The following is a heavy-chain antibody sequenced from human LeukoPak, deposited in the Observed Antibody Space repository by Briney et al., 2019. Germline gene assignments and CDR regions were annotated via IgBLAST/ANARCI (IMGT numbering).Heavy chain of an antibody. D-gene: IGHD4-17*01. CDR3: AREGDYGVLDY. CDR2: IYHSGST. J-gene: IGHJ4*02. Sequence: SETLSLTCTVSGGSISSYYWSWIRQPPGKGLEWIGYIYHSGSTYYNPSLESRVTISVDRSKNQFSLKLSSVTAADTAVYYCAREGDYGVLDYWGQGTLVTVSS. CDR1: GGSISSYY. V-gene: IGHV4-59*12.